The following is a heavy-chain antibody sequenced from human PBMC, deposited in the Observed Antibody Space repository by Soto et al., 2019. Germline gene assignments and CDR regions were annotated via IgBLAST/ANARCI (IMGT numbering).Heavy chain of an antibody. CDR1: GFTFRNYA. Sequence: GGSLRLSCAASGFTFRNYAMNWVRQAPGKGLEWVSSISSSSSYIYYADSVKGRFTISRDNAKNSLYLQMNSLRAEDTAVYYCATTFTYGDYDGVDYWGQGTLVTVSS. J-gene: IGHJ4*02. D-gene: IGHD4-17*01. CDR2: ISSSSSYI. CDR3: ATTFTYGDYDGVDY. V-gene: IGHV3-21*01.